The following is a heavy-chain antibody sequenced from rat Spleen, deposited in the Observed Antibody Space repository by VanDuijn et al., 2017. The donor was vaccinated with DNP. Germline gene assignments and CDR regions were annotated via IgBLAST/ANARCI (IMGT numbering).Heavy chain of an antibody. V-gene: IGHV6-8*01. Sequence: EVQLVETGGSLVQPGKSLKLTCATSGFTFSNAWMHWVRQSPEKQLEWVAQIKTKSNNYATDYTESVQGRFTISRDDSKSSIYLQMNNLKEEDTAIYYCGGFGVDWGQGVLVTVSS. CDR3: GGFGVD. D-gene: IGHD4-3*01. CDR2: IKTKSNNYAT. CDR1: GFTFSNAW. J-gene: IGHJ2*01.